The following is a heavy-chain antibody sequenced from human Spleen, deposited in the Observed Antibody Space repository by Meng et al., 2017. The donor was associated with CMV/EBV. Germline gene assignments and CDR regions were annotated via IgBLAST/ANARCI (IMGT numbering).Heavy chain of an antibody. V-gene: IGHV3-30*02. J-gene: IGHJ4*02. CDR1: GFTFSSYG. CDR3: AKMRPARQSHYFDY. CDR2: IRYDGSNK. Sequence: GGSLRLSCAASGFTFSSYGMHWVRQAPGKGLEWVAFIRYDGSNKYYADSVKGRFTISRDNSKNTLYLQMNSLRAEDTAVYYCAKMRPARQSHYFDYWGQGTLVTV. D-gene: IGHD6-6*01.